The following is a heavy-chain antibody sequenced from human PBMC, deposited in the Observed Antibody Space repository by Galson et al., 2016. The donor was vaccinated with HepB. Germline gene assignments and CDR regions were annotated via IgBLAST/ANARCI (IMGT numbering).Heavy chain of an antibody. CDR3: ARVGSSGWSYSYLDY. D-gene: IGHD6-13*01. Sequence: SVKVSCKASGYTFTGHYIHWVRQAPGQGLEWMGWINPNGGGTNSAQKLHGRLTMTRDTSGSTAHMELTRLRSDDTAVDYCARVGSSGWSYSYLDYWGQGTLVTVSS. CDR2: INPNGGGT. CDR1: GYTFTGHY. V-gene: IGHV1-2*02. J-gene: IGHJ4*02.